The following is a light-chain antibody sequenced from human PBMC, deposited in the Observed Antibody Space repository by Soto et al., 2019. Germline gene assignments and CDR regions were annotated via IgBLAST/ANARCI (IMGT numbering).Light chain of an antibody. J-gene: IGKJ3*01. CDR3: QQYNSYPFT. V-gene: IGKV1D-16*01. CDR2: AAS. CDR1: QGISSW. Sequence: DIQMTQSPSSLSASVGDRVTITCRASQGISSWLAWYQQKPEEAPKSLIYAASRLESGVPSRFSGSGSGTGFTLTISSLLPEVFATYYCQQYNSYPFTFGPGTKVVIK.